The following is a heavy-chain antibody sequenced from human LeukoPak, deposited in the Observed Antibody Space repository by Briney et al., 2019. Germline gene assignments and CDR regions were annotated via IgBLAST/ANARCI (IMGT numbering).Heavy chain of an antibody. V-gene: IGHV3-74*01. CDR2: ISDGGSTT. J-gene: IGHJ4*02. D-gene: IGHD3-22*01. Sequence: GGSLRLSCKASGFTFSSYWMHWVRQAPGKGLVWVSRISDGGSTTTYADSVKGRFTISRDNAKNTLYLQMNGLRAEDTAVYYCSRSAYYDGSGNYYDYWGQGTLVTVSS. CDR3: SRSAYYDGSGNYYDY. CDR1: GFTFSSYW.